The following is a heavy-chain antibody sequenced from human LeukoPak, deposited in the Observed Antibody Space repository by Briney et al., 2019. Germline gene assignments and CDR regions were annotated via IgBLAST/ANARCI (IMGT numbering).Heavy chain of an antibody. Sequence: TGGSLRLSCAASGFTFSNHYMSWVRQAPGKGLEWVANIKPDGSEKECVDSVKGRFTISRDNARNSLYLQMGSLRAEDTAVYYCARGGGLDVWGQGATVTVSS. CDR2: IKPDGSEK. J-gene: IGHJ6*02. V-gene: IGHV3-7*04. CDR3: ARGGGLDV. CDR1: GFTFSNHY.